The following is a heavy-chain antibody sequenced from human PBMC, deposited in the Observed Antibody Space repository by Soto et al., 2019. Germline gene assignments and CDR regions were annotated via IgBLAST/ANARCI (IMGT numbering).Heavy chain of an antibody. V-gene: IGHV1-69*01. J-gene: IGHJ4*02. Sequence: QVQLVQSGAEVKKPGSSVKVSCKASGGTFSSYSINWVRQAPGQGLEWMGEINPIFGTANYAQKFQGRVTITADESTSTAYMGLSSLRSEDTAVYYCARDGGRHSGGIDYWGQATLVTVSS. D-gene: IGHD1-26*01. CDR2: INPIFGTA. CDR1: GGTFSSYS. CDR3: ARDGGRHSGGIDY.